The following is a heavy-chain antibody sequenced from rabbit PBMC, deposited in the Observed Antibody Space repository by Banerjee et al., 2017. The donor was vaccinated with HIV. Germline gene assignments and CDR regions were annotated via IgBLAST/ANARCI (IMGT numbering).Heavy chain of an antibody. CDR2: IYAGTSGST. D-gene: IGHD4-2*01. Sequence: QEQLKETGGGLVQPGGSLTLSCKASGFSFSSNNMCWVRQAPGKGLEWIACIYAGTSGSTYYASWAKGRFTISKTSSTTVTLQMTSLTAADTAAYFCARDAGSGWGFNLWGQGTLVTVS. CDR1: GFSFSSNN. J-gene: IGHJ4*01. V-gene: IGHV1S45*01. CDR3: ARDAGSGWGFNL.